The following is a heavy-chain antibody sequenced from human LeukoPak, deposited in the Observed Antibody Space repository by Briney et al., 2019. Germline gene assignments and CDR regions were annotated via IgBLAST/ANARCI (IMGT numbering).Heavy chain of an antibody. CDR1: GFSFDDYP. Sequence: GVSLRLSCAASGFSFDDYPMHWVRQAPGKGLEWVSLINEDGGETFYADSVRGRFTISRDNSKNSLYLQMNSLRTEDTALYYCAKEIDTLGTNAFDIWGQGTIVTVSS. CDR2: INEDGGET. CDR3: AKEIDTLGTNAFDI. D-gene: IGHD2-15*01. V-gene: IGHV3-43*02. J-gene: IGHJ3*02.